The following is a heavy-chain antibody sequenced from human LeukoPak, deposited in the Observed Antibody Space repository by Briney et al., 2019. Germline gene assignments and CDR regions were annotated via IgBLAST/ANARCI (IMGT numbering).Heavy chain of an antibody. CDR1: GGTFSSYA. V-gene: IGHV1-69*04. CDR2: IIPILGIA. D-gene: IGHD4-17*01. Sequence: GASVKVSCKASGGTFSSYAISWVRQAPGQGLEWMGRIIPILGIANYAQKFQGRVTITADKSTSTAYMELSSLRSEDTAVYYCARDYGGRHDYGDPHFDYWGQGTLVTVSS. CDR3: ARDYGGRHDYGDPHFDY. J-gene: IGHJ4*02.